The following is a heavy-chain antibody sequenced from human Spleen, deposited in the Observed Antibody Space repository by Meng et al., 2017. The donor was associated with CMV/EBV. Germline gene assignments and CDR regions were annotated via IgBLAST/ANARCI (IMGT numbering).Heavy chain of an antibody. J-gene: IGHJ4*02. CDR1: GFVCSDFA. V-gene: IGHV3-30-3*01. CDR2: MSFDGNNE. CDR3: AKDGSD. Sequence: RSLRLSCAASGFVCSDFAMHWVRQPPGKGLEWVAVMSFDGNNEYYADSVKGRFTISRDNSENTLYLQMNSLSPEDTAMYYCAKDGSDWGQGTLVTVSS.